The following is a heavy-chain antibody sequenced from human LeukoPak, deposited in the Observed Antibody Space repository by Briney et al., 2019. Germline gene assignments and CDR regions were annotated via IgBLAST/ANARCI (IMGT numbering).Heavy chain of an antibody. CDR2: IRSKAYGGTT. CDR3: TLSARETMAPYYYYGMDV. Sequence: GGSLRLSCTASGFTFGDYAMGWVRQAPGKGLEWVGFIRSKAYGGTTEYAASVKGRFTISRDDSKSIAYLQMNSLKTEDTAVYYCTLSARETMAPYYYYGMDVWGQGTTVTVSS. CDR1: GFTFGDYA. J-gene: IGHJ6*02. V-gene: IGHV3-49*04. D-gene: IGHD5-24*01.